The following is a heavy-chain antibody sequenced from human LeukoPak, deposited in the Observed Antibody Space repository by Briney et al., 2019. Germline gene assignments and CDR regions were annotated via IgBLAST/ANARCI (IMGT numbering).Heavy chain of an antibody. CDR1: GFTFSSYG. CDR3: ARERVAGIRIFDY. Sequence: PGGSLRLSCAASGFTFSSYGMSWVRQAPGKGLEWVSAISGSGGSTYYADSVKGRFTISRDNSKNTLYLQMNSLRAEDTAVYYCARERVAGIRIFDYWGQGTLVTVSS. V-gene: IGHV3-23*01. D-gene: IGHD6-19*01. J-gene: IGHJ4*02. CDR2: ISGSGGST.